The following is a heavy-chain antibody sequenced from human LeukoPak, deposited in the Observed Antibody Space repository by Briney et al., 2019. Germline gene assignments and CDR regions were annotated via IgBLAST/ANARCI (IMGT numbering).Heavy chain of an antibody. CDR3: ARGGATVVITA. J-gene: IGHJ5*02. CDR1: GGSISSGGYY. D-gene: IGHD4-23*01. V-gene: IGHV4-30-2*01. CDR2: IYHSGST. Sequence: SETLSLTCTVSGGSISSGGYYWSWIRQPPGKGLEWIGYIYHSGSTYYNPSLKSRVTISVDRSKNQFSLKLSSVTAADTAVYYCARGGATVVITAWGQGTLVTVSS.